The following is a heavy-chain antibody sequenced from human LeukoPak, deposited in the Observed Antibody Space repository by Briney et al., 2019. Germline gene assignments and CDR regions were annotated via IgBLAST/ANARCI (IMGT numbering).Heavy chain of an antibody. CDR2: ISSGGTYK. CDR3: ARDIVVVPAAIDY. CDR1: GFTFSDYT. V-gene: IGHV3-21*01. J-gene: IGHJ4*02. Sequence: GGSLRLSCAASGFTFSDYTMNWVRQAPGKGLEWVSSISSGGTYKYYADSVKGRFTISRDNAQNSLYLQMNSLRAEDTAVYYCARDIVVVPAAIDYWGQGTLVTVSS. D-gene: IGHD2-2*01.